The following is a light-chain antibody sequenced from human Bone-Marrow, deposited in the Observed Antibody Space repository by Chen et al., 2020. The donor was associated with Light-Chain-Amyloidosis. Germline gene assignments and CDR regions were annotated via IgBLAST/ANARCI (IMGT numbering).Light chain of an antibody. V-gene: IGLV2-14*01. CDR2: EVT. J-gene: IGLJ1*01. Sequence: QSALTQPASVSGSPGQSITISRTGTSSDVGGDNHVSWYQQHPDKAPKLMIYEVTNRPSWVPERFSGSKSDNTASLTISGLQTEDEADYFCSSYTITNTLVFGSGTRVTVL. CDR3: SSYTITNTLV. CDR1: SSDVGGDNH.